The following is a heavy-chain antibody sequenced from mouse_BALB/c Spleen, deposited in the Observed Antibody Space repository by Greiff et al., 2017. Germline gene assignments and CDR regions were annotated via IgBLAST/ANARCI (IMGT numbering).Heavy chain of an antibody. Sequence: VQLQQSGAELVRPGTSVKISCKASGYTFTNYWLGWVKQRPGHGLEWIGDIYPGGGYTNYNEKFKGKATLTADTSSSTAYMQLSSLTSEDSAVYFCAKGRYDDLYYAMDYWGQGTSVTVSS. CDR1: GYTFTNYW. CDR2: IYPGGGYT. V-gene: IGHV1-63*02. CDR3: AKGRYDDLYYAMDY. D-gene: IGHD2-14*01. J-gene: IGHJ4*01.